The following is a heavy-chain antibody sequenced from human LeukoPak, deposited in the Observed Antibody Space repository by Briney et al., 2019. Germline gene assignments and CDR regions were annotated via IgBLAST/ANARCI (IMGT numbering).Heavy chain of an antibody. CDR2: IIPILGIT. CDR1: GDTFSSYA. CDR3: ARNRDYYDNSGYYLFDS. J-gene: IGHJ4*02. Sequence: SVTVSCKASGDTFSSYAVSWVRQAPGQGLEWMGRIIPILGITNYAQKFRGRVTITADKSTSTAYMELSSLRSEDTAVYYCARNRDYYDNSGYYLFDSWGQGTLVTVSS. V-gene: IGHV1-69*04. D-gene: IGHD3-22*01.